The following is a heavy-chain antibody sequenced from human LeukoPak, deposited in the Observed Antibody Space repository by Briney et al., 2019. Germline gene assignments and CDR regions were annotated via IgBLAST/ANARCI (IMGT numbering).Heavy chain of an antibody. J-gene: IGHJ5*02. Sequence: SETLSLTCTVSGYSISSGYYGGWIRQPPGKGLEWIGSIYHSGSTYYNPSLKSRVTISVDTSKNQFSLKLSSVTAADTAVYYCARGQYRSGWYWFDPWGQGTLVTVSS. CDR1: GYSISSGYY. V-gene: IGHV4-38-2*02. D-gene: IGHD6-19*01. CDR2: IYHSGST. CDR3: ARGQYRSGWYWFDP.